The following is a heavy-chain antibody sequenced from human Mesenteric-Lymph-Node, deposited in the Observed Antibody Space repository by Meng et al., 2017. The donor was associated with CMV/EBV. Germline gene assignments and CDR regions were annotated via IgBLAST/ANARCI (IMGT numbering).Heavy chain of an antibody. Sequence: GESLKISCAASGFTFSSYWMHWVRQAPGKGLVWVSRINSDGSSTSYADSVKSRFTISRDNAKNTLYLQMNSLTAEDTAVYYCASRRSVSGSLNWYFDVWGRGTLVTVSS. J-gene: IGHJ2*01. CDR3: ASRRSVSGSLNWYFDV. V-gene: IGHV3-74*01. CDR1: GFTFSSYW. CDR2: INSDGSST. D-gene: IGHD6-19*01.